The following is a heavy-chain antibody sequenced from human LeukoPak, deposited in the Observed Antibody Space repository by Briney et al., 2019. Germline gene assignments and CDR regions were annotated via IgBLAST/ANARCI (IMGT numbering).Heavy chain of an antibody. V-gene: IGHV4-59*01. D-gene: IGHD6-13*01. Sequence: SETLSLTCTVSGGSISSYYWSWIRQPPGKGLEWIGYIYYSGSTNYNPSLKSRVTISVDTSKNQFSLKLSSVAAADTAVYYCARDVIAAAGGLDYWGQGTLVTVSS. CDR2: IYYSGST. CDR1: GGSISSYY. J-gene: IGHJ4*02. CDR3: ARDVIAAAGGLDY.